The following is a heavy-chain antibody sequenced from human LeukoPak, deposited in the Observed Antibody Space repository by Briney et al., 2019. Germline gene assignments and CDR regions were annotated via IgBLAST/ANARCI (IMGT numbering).Heavy chain of an antibody. Sequence: SVKVSCKASGGTFSSYAISWVRQAPGQGLEWMGGIIPIFGTANYAQKFQGRVTITTDESTSTAYMELSSLRSEDTAVYYCARVILSGYCSSTSCYPLWFDPWGQGTLVTVSS. CDR1: GGTFSSYA. D-gene: IGHD2-2*01. CDR2: IIPIFGTA. CDR3: ARVILSGYCSSTSCYPLWFDP. V-gene: IGHV1-69*05. J-gene: IGHJ5*02.